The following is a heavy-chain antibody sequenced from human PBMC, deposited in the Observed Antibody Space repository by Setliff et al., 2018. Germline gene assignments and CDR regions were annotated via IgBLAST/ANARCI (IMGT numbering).Heavy chain of an antibody. Sequence: ASVKVSCKASGYTLSNSILSWVRQAPGQGLEWVGWISAYNGKTYSAQKFQDRVTLTTHTSTNMGYLELRDLRSDDTAVYYCAKGGNITRETYYYYGMDVWGQGTTVTVSS. CDR2: ISAYNGKT. D-gene: IGHD1-20*01. CDR1: GYTLSNSI. CDR3: AKGGNITRETYYYYGMDV. J-gene: IGHJ6*02. V-gene: IGHV1-18*01.